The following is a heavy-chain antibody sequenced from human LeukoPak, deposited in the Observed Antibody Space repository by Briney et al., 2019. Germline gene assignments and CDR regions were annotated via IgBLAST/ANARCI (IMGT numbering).Heavy chain of an antibody. Sequence: PSETLSLTCTVSGDSITSGNYYWGWIRQPPGKGLEWIGDIFFTGSTYYSPSLKSRVTISVGTSTTQFSLKLTSVTAADTAVYYCARQIASSGYLPWAFDIWGQGTVVTVSS. CDR1: GDSITSGNYY. V-gene: IGHV4-39*01. J-gene: IGHJ3*02. CDR3: ARQIASSGYLPWAFDI. CDR2: IFFTGST. D-gene: IGHD3-22*01.